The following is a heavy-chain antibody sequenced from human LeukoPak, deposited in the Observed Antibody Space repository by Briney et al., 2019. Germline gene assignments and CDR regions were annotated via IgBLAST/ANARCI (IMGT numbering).Heavy chain of an antibody. V-gene: IGHV3-21*01. Sequence: TGGSLRLSCAASGFTFSSYSMNWVRQAPGKGLEWVSSISSSSSYIYYADSVKGRFTISRDNAKNSLHLQMNSLRAEDTAVYYCAREAPVTTYSLFDYWGREPWSPSPQ. CDR3: AREAPVTTYSLFDY. J-gene: IGHJ4*02. CDR1: GFTFSSYS. D-gene: IGHD4-17*01. CDR2: ISSSSSYI.